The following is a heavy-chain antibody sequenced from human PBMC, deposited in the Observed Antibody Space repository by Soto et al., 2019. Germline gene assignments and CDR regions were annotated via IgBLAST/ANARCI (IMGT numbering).Heavy chain of an antibody. V-gene: IGHV1-46*03. CDR2: INPSGDSR. CDR3: ARGGGYGEQI. CDR1: GYTFTSYY. J-gene: IGHJ3*02. Sequence: QVQLVQSGAEVKKPGASVKVSCKASGYTFTSYYIHWVRQAPGQGLEWMGIINPSGDSRSYAQKFQGRVTMTRDTSTSTVYMELSSLGSEDTAVYYSARGGGYGEQIWGQGTMVTVSS. D-gene: IGHD4-17*01.